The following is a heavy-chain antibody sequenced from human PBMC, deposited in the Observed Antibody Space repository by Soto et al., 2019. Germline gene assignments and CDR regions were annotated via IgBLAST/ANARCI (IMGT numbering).Heavy chain of an antibody. V-gene: IGHV4-34*01. Sequence: NPSETLSLTCAVYGGSFSGYYWSWIRQPPGKGLEWIGEINHSGSTNYNPSLKSRVTISVDTSKNQFSLKLSSVTAADTAVYYCAFSAPTRYYYDSSGDFDYWGQGTLVTVSS. CDR3: AFSAPTRYYYDSSGDFDY. CDR1: GGSFSGYY. CDR2: INHSGST. D-gene: IGHD3-22*01. J-gene: IGHJ4*02.